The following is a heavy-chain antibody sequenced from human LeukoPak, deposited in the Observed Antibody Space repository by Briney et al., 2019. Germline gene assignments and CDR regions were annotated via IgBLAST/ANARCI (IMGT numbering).Heavy chain of an antibody. D-gene: IGHD4-23*01. Sequence: GGSLRLSCAASGFTLSSYGMHWVRQAPGKGLEWVALILYDGGNKYYADSVKGRLTISRDNSKNTLYLQMNSLRAEDTAVYYCAKVYGGNGNDAFDIWGQGTMVTVSS. CDR3: AKVYGGNGNDAFDI. V-gene: IGHV3-30*18. CDR2: ILYDGGNK. CDR1: GFTLSSYG. J-gene: IGHJ3*02.